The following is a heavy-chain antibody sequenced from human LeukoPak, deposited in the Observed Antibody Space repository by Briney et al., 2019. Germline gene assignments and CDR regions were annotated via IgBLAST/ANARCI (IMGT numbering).Heavy chain of an antibody. V-gene: IGHV4-59*01. Sequence: SETLSLTCTVSGGSISSYYWSWIRQPPGKGLEWIGYIYYSGSTNYNPSLKSRVTISVDTSKNQFSLKLSSVTAADTAVCYCARETPQFYDILPGFSSYSFASWAQGTLVTVSS. CDR3: ARETPQFYDILPGFSSYSFAS. CDR2: IYYSGST. D-gene: IGHD3-9*01. J-gene: IGHJ4*02. CDR1: GGSISSYY.